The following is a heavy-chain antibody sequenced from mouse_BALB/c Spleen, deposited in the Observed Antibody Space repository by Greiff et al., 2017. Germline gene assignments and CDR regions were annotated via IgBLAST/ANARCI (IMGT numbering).Heavy chain of an antibody. CDR3: ARDAFYYGSDYAMDY. CDR1: GFTFSDFY. V-gene: IGHV7-1*02. D-gene: IGHD1-1*01. J-gene: IGHJ4*01. CDR2: SRNKANDYTT. Sequence: EVMLVESGGGLVQPGGSLRLSCATSGFTFSDFYMEWVRQPPGKRLEWIAASRNKANDYTTEYSASVKGRFIVSRDTSQSILYLQMNALRAEDTAIYYCARDAFYYGSDYAMDYWGQGTSVTVSS.